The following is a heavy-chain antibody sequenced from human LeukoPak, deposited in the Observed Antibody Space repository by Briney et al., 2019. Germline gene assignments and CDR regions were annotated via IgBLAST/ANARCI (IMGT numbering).Heavy chain of an antibody. D-gene: IGHD3-3*01. Sequence: ASVKVSCKASGYTFTGYYMHWVRQAPGQGLEWMGWINPNSGGTNYAQKFQGRVTMTRDTSISTAYMELSRLRSDDTAVYYCTRESSPEWLLSLDFDYWGQGTPVTVSS. J-gene: IGHJ4*02. CDR3: TRESSPEWLLSLDFDY. CDR2: INPNSGGT. CDR1: GYTFTGYY. V-gene: IGHV1-2*02.